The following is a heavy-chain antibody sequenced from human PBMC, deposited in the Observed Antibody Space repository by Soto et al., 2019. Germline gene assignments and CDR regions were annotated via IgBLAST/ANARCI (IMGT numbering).Heavy chain of an antibody. V-gene: IGHV3-33*01. CDR3: ARGVDYYGSGPPGGDFDY. D-gene: IGHD3-10*01. CDR1: GFTFSSYG. CDR2: IRYDGSNK. J-gene: IGHJ4*02. Sequence: QVQLVESGGGVVQSGRSLRLSCAASGFTFSSYGMHWVRQAPGKGLEWVAVIRYDGSNKYYADSVKGRFTISRDNSKNTLYLQMNCLRAEDTAVYYCARGVDYYGSGPPGGDFDYWGQGTLVTVSS.